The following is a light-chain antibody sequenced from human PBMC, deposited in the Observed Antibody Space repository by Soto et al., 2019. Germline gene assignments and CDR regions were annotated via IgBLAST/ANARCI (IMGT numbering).Light chain of an antibody. Sequence: QSVLTQPASVTGSPGQSITISCAGTSSDVGAYDYVSWYQQHSGKAPKLMIYEVSLRPLGVSNRFSASKSDNTASLTISGLQADDEADYYCSSYAGSSNVFGTGTKVNVL. CDR1: SSDVGAYDY. V-gene: IGLV2-14*01. J-gene: IGLJ1*01. CDR3: SSYAGSSNV. CDR2: EVS.